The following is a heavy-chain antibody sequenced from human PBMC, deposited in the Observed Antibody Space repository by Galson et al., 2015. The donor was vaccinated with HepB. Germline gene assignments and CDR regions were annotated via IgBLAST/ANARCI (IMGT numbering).Heavy chain of an antibody. CDR2: ISGSGGST. J-gene: IGHJ4*02. CDR3: AKDRRDEVLVGATGD. CDR1: GFIFSNYA. D-gene: IGHD2-15*01. V-gene: IGHV3-23*01. Sequence: SLRLSCAASGFIFSNYAMSWVRQAPGKGLEWVSGISGSGGSTYYADSVKGRFTISRDNSKNTLYLQMNSLRAADTAVYYCAKDRRDEVLVGATGDWGQGTLVTVSS.